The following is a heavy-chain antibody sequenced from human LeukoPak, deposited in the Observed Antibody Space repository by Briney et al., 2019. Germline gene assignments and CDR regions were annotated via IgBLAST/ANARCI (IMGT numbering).Heavy chain of an antibody. D-gene: IGHD3-16*02. CDR2: ISYDGSNK. CDR1: RFSFGSYG. V-gene: IGHV3-30*18. CDR3: AKDRSARDYVWGSFRY. Sequence: GGSLRLSCAASRFSFGSYGMHWVRQAPGKGLEWVALISYDGSNKHYADSVKGRFTISRDNSKNTLYLQMNSLRAEDTAVYFCAKDRSARDYVWGSFRYWGQGTLVTVSS. J-gene: IGHJ4*02.